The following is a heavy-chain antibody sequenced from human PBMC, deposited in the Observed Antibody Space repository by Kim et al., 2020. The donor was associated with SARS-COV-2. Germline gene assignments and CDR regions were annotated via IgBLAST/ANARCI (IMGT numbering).Heavy chain of an antibody. CDR2: ISYDGSNK. Sequence: GGSLRLSCAASGFTFSSYAMHWVRQAPGKGLEWVAVISYDGSNKYYADSVKGRFTISRDNSKNTLYLQMNSLRAEDTAVYYCARVAYSSSWYNSYYYYGMDVWGQGTTVTVSS. V-gene: IGHV3-30*04. CDR3: ARVAYSSSWYNSYYYYGMDV. CDR1: GFTFSSYA. D-gene: IGHD6-13*01. J-gene: IGHJ6*02.